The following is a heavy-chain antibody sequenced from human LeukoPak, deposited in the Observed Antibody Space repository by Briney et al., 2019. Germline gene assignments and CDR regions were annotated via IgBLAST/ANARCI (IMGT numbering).Heavy chain of an antibody. CDR1: GYTFTSYG. V-gene: IGHV1-18*01. CDR3: ARDRLSSSDQGGGYAFDI. D-gene: IGHD6-19*01. J-gene: IGHJ3*02. Sequence: ASVKVSCKASGYTFTSYGISWVRQAPGQGLEWMGWISGYNGKTNYAQMLQGRVTMTTDTSTSTAYMELRSLRSDDTAVYYCARDRLSSSDQGGGYAFDIWGQGTMVAVSS. CDR2: ISGYNGKT.